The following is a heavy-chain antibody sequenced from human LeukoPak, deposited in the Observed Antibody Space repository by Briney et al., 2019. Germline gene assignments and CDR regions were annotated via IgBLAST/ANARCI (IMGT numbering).Heavy chain of an antibody. J-gene: IGHJ4*02. D-gene: IGHD6-25*01. CDR2: ISSSSSHI. V-gene: IGHV3-21*01. Sequence: GGSLRLSCAASGFTFSSYSMNWVRQAPGKGLEWVSSISSSSSHIYYADSVKGRFTISRDNANNSLFLQMNSLRAEDTSVYYCVRVGYTSGWPDYWGQGTLVTLSS. CDR1: GFTFSSYS. CDR3: VRVGYTSGWPDY.